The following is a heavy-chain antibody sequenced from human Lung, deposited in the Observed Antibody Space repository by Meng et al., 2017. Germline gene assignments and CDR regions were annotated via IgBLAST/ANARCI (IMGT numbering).Heavy chain of an antibody. CDR1: RGTTSGSN. V-gene: IGHV4-34*01. CDR3: ARERPSTIIRGVIDF. Sequence: HPQHSGPGLSRPPRTLSITSSFIRGTTSGSNVCWIRQSPGKGLEWLAKIYHGGNTNYTPSLEIRLTITVDTSKNQFSLRLTSMTLADTAVYYCARERPSTIIRGVIDFWGQGALVAVSS. D-gene: IGHD3-10*01. CDR2: IYHGGNT. J-gene: IGHJ4*02.